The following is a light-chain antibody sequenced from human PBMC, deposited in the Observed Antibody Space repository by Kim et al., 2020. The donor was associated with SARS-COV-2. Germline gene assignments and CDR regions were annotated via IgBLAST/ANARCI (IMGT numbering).Light chain of an antibody. CDR1: QSVSSNY. V-gene: IGKV3-20*01. J-gene: IGKJ2*01. Sequence: LPPGESATLSCRASQSVSSNYVAWYHQSPGQAPRLRIYLASTRATGAPDRFSGSGSGTDFTLTIRRLEPEDSGVFYCQQYDTSPYTFGQGTKVEI. CDR3: QQYDTSPYT. CDR2: LAS.